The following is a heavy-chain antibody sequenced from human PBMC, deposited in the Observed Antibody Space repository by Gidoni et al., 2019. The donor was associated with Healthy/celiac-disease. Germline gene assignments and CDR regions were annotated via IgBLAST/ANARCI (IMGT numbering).Heavy chain of an antibody. CDR1: GYSFPSYW. D-gene: IGHD2-21*01. CDR2: IYPGDSDT. J-gene: IGHJ5*02. CDR3: ARGGHRIAYTAPNWFDP. V-gene: IGHV5-51*01. Sequence: EVQLVQSGAEGKKPGESLKISCKGSGYSFPSYWIGWVRQMPGKGLEWLGIIYPGDSDTRYSPSFQGQVTISADKSISTAYLQWSSLKASDTAMYYCARGGHRIAYTAPNWFDPWGQGTLVTVSS.